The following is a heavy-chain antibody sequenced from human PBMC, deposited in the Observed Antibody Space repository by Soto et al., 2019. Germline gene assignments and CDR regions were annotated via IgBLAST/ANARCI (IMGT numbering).Heavy chain of an antibody. CDR2: INPSGGST. CDR3: ARADYYGSSGYHLDY. Sequence: ASVKVSCKASGYTFTNFYIHWVRQAPGQGLEWMGIINPSGGSTSYAQKFQGRVTMTRDTSTSTVYMELSSLRSEDTAVHYCARADYYGSSGYHLDYWGQGTLVTVSS. CDR1: GYTFTNFY. V-gene: IGHV1-46*01. D-gene: IGHD3-22*01. J-gene: IGHJ4*02.